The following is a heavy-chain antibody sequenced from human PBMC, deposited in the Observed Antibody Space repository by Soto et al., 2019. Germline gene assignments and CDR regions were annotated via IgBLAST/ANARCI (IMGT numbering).Heavy chain of an antibody. Sequence: SETLSLTCTVSGGSISSYYWSWIRQPPGKGLEWIGYIYHSGSSNYNPSLKSRVTILLDTSKNQLSLKLSSVTAADTAVYYCARLPRGGYDILTGSMDIWGQGTMVTVS. CDR3: ARLPRGGYDILTGSMDI. CDR2: IYHSGSS. D-gene: IGHD3-9*01. J-gene: IGHJ3*02. CDR1: GGSISSYY. V-gene: IGHV4-59*08.